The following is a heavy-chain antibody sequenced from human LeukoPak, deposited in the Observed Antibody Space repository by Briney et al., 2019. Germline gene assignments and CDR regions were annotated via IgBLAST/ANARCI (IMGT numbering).Heavy chain of an antibody. J-gene: IGHJ5*02. CDR1: GGSISSGGYS. CDR3: ARARYCSSTSCYTGWFDP. D-gene: IGHD2-2*02. Sequence: PSETLSLTCAVSGGSISSGGYSWSWIRQPPGKGLEWIGYIYHSGSTYYNPSLKSRVTTSVDRSKNQFSLKLSSVTAADTAVYYCARARYCSSTSCYTGWFDPWGQGTLVTVSS. V-gene: IGHV4-30-2*01. CDR2: IYHSGST.